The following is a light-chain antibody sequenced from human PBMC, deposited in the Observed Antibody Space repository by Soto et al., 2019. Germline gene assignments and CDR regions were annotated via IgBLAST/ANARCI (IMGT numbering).Light chain of an antibody. CDR2: AAS. Sequence: DIQMTQSPSSLSASVGDRVTITCRASQSISTYLNWYRQKPGRAPNLLIYAASSLQSGVPSRFSGSGSGTDFTLTITSLHPEDFATYYCQQTYTTPRTFGQGTKVAI. CDR1: QSISTY. V-gene: IGKV1-39*01. CDR3: QQTYTTPRT. J-gene: IGKJ1*01.